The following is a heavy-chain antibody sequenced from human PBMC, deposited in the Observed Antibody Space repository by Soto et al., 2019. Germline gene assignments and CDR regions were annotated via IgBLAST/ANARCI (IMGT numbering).Heavy chain of an antibody. V-gene: IGHV4-4*02. CDR3: ATRDSSRFY. D-gene: IGHD6-13*01. CDR2: SHQSGNT. J-gene: IGHJ4*02. CDR1: GVSISSHDW. Sequence: QVQLQESGPGLVKPSGTLSLTCAVSGVSISSHDWWTWVRETPGMGLEWIGESHQSGNTNYTSSLESRVPISVDKSKNQSALKLTSVTVANTSVYYCATRDSSRFYWGQETRVTVSS.